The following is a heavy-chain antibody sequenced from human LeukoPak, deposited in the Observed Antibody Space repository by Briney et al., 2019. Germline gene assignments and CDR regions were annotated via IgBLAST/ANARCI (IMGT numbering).Heavy chain of an antibody. V-gene: IGHV1-69*05. CDR1: RGTVRSFV. CDR2: IIPISGTA. Sequence: SVRVSYKALRGTVRSFVLSWVRQAPGQGLECMGRIIPISGTANYAQKFHGRVTITTDESTSTAYMELSSLRAEDTAVYYCARDALDFWSGYHDYWGQGTLVTVSS. CDR3: ARDALDFWSGYHDY. D-gene: IGHD3-3*01. J-gene: IGHJ4*02.